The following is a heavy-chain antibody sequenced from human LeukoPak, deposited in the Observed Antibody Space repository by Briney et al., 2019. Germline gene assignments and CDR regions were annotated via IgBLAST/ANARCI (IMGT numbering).Heavy chain of an antibody. J-gene: IGHJ6*03. V-gene: IGHV4-61*02. Sequence: PSETLSLTCTVSGGSISSGSYYWSWLRQPAGKGLEWIGRIYTSGSTNYNPSLKSRVTISVDTSKNQFSLKLSSVTAADTAVYYCARDSPANSSSSWALVYYYYYMDVWGKGTTVTVSS. CDR1: GGSISSGSYY. D-gene: IGHD6-6*01. CDR3: ARDSPANSSSSWALVYYYYYMDV. CDR2: IYTSGST.